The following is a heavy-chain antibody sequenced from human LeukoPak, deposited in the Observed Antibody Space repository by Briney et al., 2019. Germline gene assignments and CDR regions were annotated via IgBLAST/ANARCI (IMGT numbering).Heavy chain of an antibody. CDR2: TYYRSKWYN. Sequence: KTSQTLSLTCAISGDSVSSNSAAWNWIRQSPSRGLEWLGRTYYRSKWYNDYAVSVKSRITINPDTSKNQFSLHLNSVTPEDTAVYYCARGLITMVRGVQPPDAFDIWGQGTMVTVSS. V-gene: IGHV6-1*01. J-gene: IGHJ3*02. CDR1: GDSVSSNSAA. CDR3: ARGLITMVRGVQPPDAFDI. D-gene: IGHD3-10*01.